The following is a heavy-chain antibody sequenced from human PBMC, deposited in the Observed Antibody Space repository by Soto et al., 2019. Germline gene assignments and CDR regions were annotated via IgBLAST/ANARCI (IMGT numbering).Heavy chain of an antibody. Sequence: SETLSLTCTVSGVSVNSDNYYWSWIRQPPGKGLEWIGHIYNTESTTYNPSLKSRGTISLDTPRNHFSLSLNSVTAADTAVFYCAREYSSSPEALDFWGRGTLVTVSS. CDR2: IYNTEST. V-gene: IGHV4-61*03. J-gene: IGHJ4*02. D-gene: IGHD6-6*01. CDR3: AREYSSSPEALDF. CDR1: GVSVNSDNYY.